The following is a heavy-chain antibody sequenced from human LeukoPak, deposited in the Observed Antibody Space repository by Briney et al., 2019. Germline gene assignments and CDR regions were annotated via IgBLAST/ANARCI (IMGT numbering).Heavy chain of an antibody. Sequence: SGPTLVKPTQTLTVTCTFSGFSLRTSGVGVGWIRQPPGKALEWLVLIYWDDTKRYSPSLKSRLTVTKDTSKNQVVLTMTNMDLVDTATYYCANRRITAAGSYFDHWGQGAQVTVSS. J-gene: IGHJ4*02. CDR3: ANRRITAAGSYFDH. CDR2: IYWDDTK. CDR1: GFSLRTSGVG. D-gene: IGHD6-13*01. V-gene: IGHV2-5*02.